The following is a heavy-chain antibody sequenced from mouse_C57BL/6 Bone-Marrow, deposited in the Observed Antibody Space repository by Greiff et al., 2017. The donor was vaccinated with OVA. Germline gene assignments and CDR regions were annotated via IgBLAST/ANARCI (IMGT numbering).Heavy chain of an antibody. CDR2: SRNKANDYTT. D-gene: IGHD1-1*01. CDR1: GFTFSDFY. CDR3: AREPDYYGSSYSYWYFDV. Sequence: EVKLVESGGGLVQSGRSLRLSRATSGFTFSDFYMEWVRQAPGKGLEWISASRNKANDYTTEYSASVKGRFIVSRDTSQSILYLQMNALRAEDTAIYYCAREPDYYGSSYSYWYFDVWGTGTTVTVSS. J-gene: IGHJ1*03. V-gene: IGHV7-1*01.